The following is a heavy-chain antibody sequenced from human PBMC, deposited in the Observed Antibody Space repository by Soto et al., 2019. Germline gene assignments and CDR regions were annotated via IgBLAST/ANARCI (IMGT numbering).Heavy chain of an antibody. CDR2: IYHSGST. Sequence: QVQLQESGPGLVKPSGTLSLTCAVSGGSISSSNWWSWVRQPPGKGLEWIGEIYHSGSTNYNPSLKSRVTISVDKTKNQFSLKLSSVTAADTAVYCCAGDFGWLPDESYFDYWGQGTLVTVSS. V-gene: IGHV4-4*01. J-gene: IGHJ4*02. D-gene: IGHD6-19*01. CDR1: GGSISSSNW. CDR3: AGDFGWLPDESYFDY.